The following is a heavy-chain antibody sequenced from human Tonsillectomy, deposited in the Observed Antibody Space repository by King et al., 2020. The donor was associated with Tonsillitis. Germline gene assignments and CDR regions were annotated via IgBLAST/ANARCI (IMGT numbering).Heavy chain of an antibody. Sequence: VQLVESGGGLVQPGGSLRLSCVASGFTFSNYWMSWVRQAPGKGLEWVANIIQDGSEKYYVDSVKGRFIISRDNARNSLYLQMNSLRAGDTAVFYCARGAPGDCSPTSCSLFDPWGQGTVVTVSS. J-gene: IGHJ5*02. CDR1: GFTFSNYW. D-gene: IGHD2-2*01. CDR3: ARGAPGDCSPTSCSLFDP. CDR2: IIQDGSEK. V-gene: IGHV3-7*03.